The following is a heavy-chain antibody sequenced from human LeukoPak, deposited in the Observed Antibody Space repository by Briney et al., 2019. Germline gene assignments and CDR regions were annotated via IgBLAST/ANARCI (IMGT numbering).Heavy chain of an antibody. Sequence: PGGSLRLSCAASGFSFKDYNMHWVRQAPGKGLEWVAVITYDGSNKYYTDSVKGRFTISRDNSKSTLYLQMNSLRAEDTAVYYCAKVRWDNSGWYYLDYWGQGTPVTVSS. D-gene: IGHD6-19*01. CDR3: AKVRWDNSGWYYLDY. J-gene: IGHJ4*02. V-gene: IGHV3-30*18. CDR1: GFSFKDYN. CDR2: ITYDGSNK.